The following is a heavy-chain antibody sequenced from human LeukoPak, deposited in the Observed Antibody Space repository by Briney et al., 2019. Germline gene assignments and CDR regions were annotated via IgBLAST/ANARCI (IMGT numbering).Heavy chain of an antibody. CDR2: INPSGDPT. J-gene: IGHJ6*03. Sequence: ASVKVSCKASGYTFTSYYMHWVRQSPGQGLEWVGIINPSGDPTTYAQKFQGRVTMTSDMSTSTVYMELSSLRSEDTAVYYCARSSGYYSSLFYMHVWGKGTTVTVSS. CDR3: ARSSGYYSSLFYMHV. V-gene: IGHV1-46*01. D-gene: IGHD3-22*01. CDR1: GYTFTSYY.